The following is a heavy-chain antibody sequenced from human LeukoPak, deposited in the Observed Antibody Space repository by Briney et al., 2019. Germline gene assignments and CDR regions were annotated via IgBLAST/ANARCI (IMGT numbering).Heavy chain of an antibody. CDR1: EFTFSSYA. Sequence: SVKVSCKASEFTFSSYAISGVRQAPGQGLEWMGRIIPILGIANYAQKFQGRVTITAKKSTSTAYMELSSLRSEDTAVYYCARSYYGSGSYYNEMDYWGRRTLVTVSS. D-gene: IGHD3-10*01. V-gene: IGHV1-69*04. CDR2: IIPILGIA. J-gene: IGHJ4*02. CDR3: ARSYYGSGSYYNEMDY.